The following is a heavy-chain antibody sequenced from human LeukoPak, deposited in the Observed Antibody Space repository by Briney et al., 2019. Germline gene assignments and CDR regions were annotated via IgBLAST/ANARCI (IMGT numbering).Heavy chain of an antibody. D-gene: IGHD3-22*01. J-gene: IGHJ5*02. CDR1: GFTFSSYS. CDR3: ARDGVWFDYDSSGFNWFDP. Sequence: GGSLRLSCAASGFTFSSYSMNWVRQAPGKGLEWVSSISSSSYIYYADSVKGRFTISRGNAKNSLYLQMNSLRAEDTAVYYCARDGVWFDYDSSGFNWFDPWGQGTLVTVSS. V-gene: IGHV3-21*01. CDR2: ISSSSYI.